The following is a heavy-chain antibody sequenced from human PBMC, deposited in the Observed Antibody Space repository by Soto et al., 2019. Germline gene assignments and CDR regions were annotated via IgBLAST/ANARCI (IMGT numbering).Heavy chain of an antibody. D-gene: IGHD6-19*01. CDR1: GYTFTGYY. V-gene: IGHV1-2*04. CDR2: INPNIGGT. J-gene: IGHJ4*02. Sequence: ASVKVSCKASGYTFTGYYMHWVRQAPGQGLEWMGWINPNIGGTNYAQKFQGWVTMTRDTSISTAYMELSRLRFDDTAVYYCARSFGWYYFDYWGQGTLVTVSS. CDR3: ARSFGWYYFDY.